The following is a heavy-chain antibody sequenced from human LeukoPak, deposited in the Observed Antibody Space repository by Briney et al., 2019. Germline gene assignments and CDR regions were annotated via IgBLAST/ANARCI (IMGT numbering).Heavy chain of an antibody. CDR3: ARANRSVVVPAGNWFDP. D-gene: IGHD2-2*01. V-gene: IGHV4-34*01. CDR2: INHSGST. CDR1: GGSFSGYY. Sequence: SETLSLTCAVYGGSFSGYYWSWIRQPPGKGLEWIGEINHSGSTNYNPSLKSRVTISVDTSKNQFSLKLSSVTAADTAVYYCARANRSVVVPAGNWFDPWGQGTLVTVSS. J-gene: IGHJ5*02.